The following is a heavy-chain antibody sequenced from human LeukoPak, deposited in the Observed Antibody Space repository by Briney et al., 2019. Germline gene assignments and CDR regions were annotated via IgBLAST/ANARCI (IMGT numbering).Heavy chain of an antibody. CDR1: GGSVSSGSYY. J-gene: IGHJ4*02. CDR2: IHYSGST. Sequence: SETLSLTCTVSGGSVSSGSYYWSWIRQPPGKGLEWIGYIHYSGSTNYNPSLKSRVTISVDTSKNQFSLKLSSVTAADTAVYYCARGQMDDFWSGYYPNFDYWGQGTLVIVSS. CDR3: ARGQMDDFWSGYYPNFDY. D-gene: IGHD3-3*01. V-gene: IGHV4-61*01.